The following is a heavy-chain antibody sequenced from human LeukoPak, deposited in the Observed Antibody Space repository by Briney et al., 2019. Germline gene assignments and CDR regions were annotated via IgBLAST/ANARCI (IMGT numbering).Heavy chain of an antibody. CDR2: IYYSGST. CDR3: ARVKIAAINYYYYMDG. CDR1: GGSISSGGSY. V-gene: IGHV4-31*03. Sequence: SETLSLTCTVSGGSISSGGSYWSWIRQHPGKGLEWIGYIYYSGSTYYNPSLKSRVTISVDTSKNQFSLKLSSVTAADTAVYYCARVKIAAINYYYYMDGWGKGTTVTVSS. D-gene: IGHD2-2*02. J-gene: IGHJ6*03.